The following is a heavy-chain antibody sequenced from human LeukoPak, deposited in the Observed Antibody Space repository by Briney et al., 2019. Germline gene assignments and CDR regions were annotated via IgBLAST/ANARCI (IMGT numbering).Heavy chain of an antibody. J-gene: IGHJ4*02. CDR1: GFTFTDYY. CDR2: ISVSGTTM. V-gene: IGHV3-11*01. CDR3: ARGDCSSTSCYSVADFDY. D-gene: IGHD2-2*01. Sequence: GGSLRLSCATSGFTFTDYYMSWIRQAPGKGLEWVSYISVSGTTMYYADSVKGRFTFSRDNAKNSLYLQMNSLRAEDTAVYYCARGDCSSTSCYSVADFDYWGQGTLVTVSS.